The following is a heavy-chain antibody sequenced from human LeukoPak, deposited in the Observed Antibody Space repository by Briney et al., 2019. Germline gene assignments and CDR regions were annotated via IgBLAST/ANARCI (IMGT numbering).Heavy chain of an antibody. CDR3: ARAGRYYGSGSRNKYYYYYYMDV. D-gene: IGHD3-10*01. J-gene: IGHJ6*03. CDR2: IYYSGST. CDR1: GGSISSSSYY. V-gene: IGHV4-39*07. Sequence: SETLSLTCTVSGGSISSSSYYWGWIRQPPGKGLEWIGSIYYSGSTYYNPSLKSRVTISVDTSKNQFSLKLSSVTAADTAVYYCARAGRYYGSGSRNKYYYYYYMDVWGKGTTVTVSS.